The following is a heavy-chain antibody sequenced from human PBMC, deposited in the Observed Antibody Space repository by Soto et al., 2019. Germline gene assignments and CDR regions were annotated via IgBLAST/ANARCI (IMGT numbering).Heavy chain of an antibody. CDR3: ARVRADYYDSRGRLC. Sequence: EMQLVESGGGLVKPGGSLRLSCAASGFTFSSYSMNWVRQAPGKGLEWVSSISSSSSYIYYADSVKGRFTISRDNAKNSVYMQMNSLRAEDTAVYYCARVRADYYDSRGRLCWGQGILVTVSS. CDR1: GFTFSSYS. V-gene: IGHV3-21*01. CDR2: ISSSSSYI. J-gene: IGHJ4*02. D-gene: IGHD3-22*01.